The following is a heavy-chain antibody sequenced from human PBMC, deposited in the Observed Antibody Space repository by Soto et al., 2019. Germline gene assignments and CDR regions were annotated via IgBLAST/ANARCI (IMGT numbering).Heavy chain of an antibody. CDR1: GFTFNGYA. D-gene: IGHD6-6*01. CDR2: VSYTGNNK. CDR3: SRDRGGRSSLFAMDV. V-gene: IGHV3-30*04. Sequence: QVQLVESGGGVIQPGRSLRLSCTASGFTFNGYAMYWVRQAPGKGLEWVAFVSYTGNNKYYADSVKGRFSISRDNSKNTLLLEVASLRGEDTAVYYCSRDRGGRSSLFAMDVWGQGTTVTVSS. J-gene: IGHJ6*02.